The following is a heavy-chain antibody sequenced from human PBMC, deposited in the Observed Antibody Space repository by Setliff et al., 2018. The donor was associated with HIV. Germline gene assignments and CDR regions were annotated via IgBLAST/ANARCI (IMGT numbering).Heavy chain of an antibody. Sequence: ETLSLTCTVSGDSITFNSYWMSWVRQAPGKGLEWVANIKQDGSEKYYVDSVKGRFTISRDNAKNSLYLQMNSLRAEDTAIYYCATDFSISAWGQGTLVTVSS. CDR3: ATDFSISA. D-gene: IGHD2-2*01. J-gene: IGHJ1*01. V-gene: IGHV3-7*01. CDR2: IKQDGSEK. CDR1: GDSITFNSYW.